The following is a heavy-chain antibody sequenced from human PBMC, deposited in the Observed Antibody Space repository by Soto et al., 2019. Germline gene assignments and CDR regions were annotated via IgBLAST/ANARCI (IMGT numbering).Heavy chain of an antibody. J-gene: IGHJ3*02. CDR2: IYYSGST. CDR3: ARVGRAYTYGYRAFDI. Sequence: PSETLSLTCTVSGGSISSDNYYWSWIRQPPGKGLEWIGYIYYSGSTYCNPSLKSRVTISVDTSKNQFSLKLSSVTAADTAVYYCARVGRAYTYGYRAFDIWGQGTMVTVSS. V-gene: IGHV4-30-4*01. D-gene: IGHD5-18*01. CDR1: GGSISSDNYY.